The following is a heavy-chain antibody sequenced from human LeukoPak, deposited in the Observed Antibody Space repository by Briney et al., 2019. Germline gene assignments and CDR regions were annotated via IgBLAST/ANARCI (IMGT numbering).Heavy chain of an antibody. Sequence: SETLSLTCTVSGGSISSYCWSWIRQPPGKGLEWIGYIYYSGSTNYNPSLKSRVTISVDTSKSQFSLKLSSVTAADTAVYYCARDSSYGFFDYWGQGTLVTVSS. CDR1: GGSISSYC. D-gene: IGHD5-18*01. J-gene: IGHJ4*02. CDR3: ARDSSYGFFDY. V-gene: IGHV4-59*01. CDR2: IYYSGST.